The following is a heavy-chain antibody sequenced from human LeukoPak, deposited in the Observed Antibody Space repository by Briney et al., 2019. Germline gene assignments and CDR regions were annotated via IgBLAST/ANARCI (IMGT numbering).Heavy chain of an antibody. CDR2: MYYSGST. J-gene: IGHJ6*03. Sequence: SETLSLTCTVSGGSVSSYYWSWIRQPPGKGLEWIGYMYYSGSTNYNPSLKSRVTISIDTSKNQFSLKLSSVTAADTAVYYCARETSQKGAHYMDVWGKGTTITISS. CDR1: GGSVSSYY. CDR3: ARETSQKGAHYMDV. D-gene: IGHD3-16*01. V-gene: IGHV4-59*02.